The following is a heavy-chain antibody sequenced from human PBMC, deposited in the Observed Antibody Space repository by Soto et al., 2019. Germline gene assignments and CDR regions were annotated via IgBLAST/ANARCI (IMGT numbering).Heavy chain of an antibody. CDR1: GGSISSGGYY. D-gene: IGHD2-2*02. V-gene: IGHV4-31*03. CDR2: IYYSGST. CDR3: ARVQVPAAILIPYYYYGMDV. J-gene: IGHJ6*02. Sequence: SETLSLTCTVSGGSISSGGYYWSWIRQHPGKGLEWIGYIYYSGSTYYNPSLKSRVTISVDTSKNQFSLKLSSVTAADTAVYYCARVQVPAAILIPYYYYGMDVWGQGTTVTVCS.